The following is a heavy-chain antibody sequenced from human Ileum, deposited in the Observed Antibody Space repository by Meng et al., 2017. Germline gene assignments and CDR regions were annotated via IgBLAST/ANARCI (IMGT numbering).Heavy chain of an antibody. J-gene: IGHJ4*02. CDR3: ARDRDSSGYYPY. Sequence: QVQLQESGPGLVKPSQTLSLTCTVSGGSISSGDYYWSWIRQPPGKGLEWIGYIYCSGSTYYNPSLKSRLTISVDTSKNQFSLKLSSVTAADTAVYYCARDRDSSGYYPYWGQGTLVTVSS. V-gene: IGHV4-30-4*01. CDR1: GGSISSGDYY. CDR2: IYCSGST. D-gene: IGHD3-22*01.